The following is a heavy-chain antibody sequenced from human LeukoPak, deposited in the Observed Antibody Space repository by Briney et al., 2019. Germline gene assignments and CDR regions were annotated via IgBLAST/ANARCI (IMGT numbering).Heavy chain of an antibody. D-gene: IGHD3-16*02. CDR1: GFTFGSNP. CDR2: ISSSGAST. Sequence: PGGSLRLSCAASGFTFGSNPMSWVRQAPGKGLEWVSAISSSGASTHYVDSVKGRFTISRDNPKNTLYLQMNSLRAEDTAVYYCAKRYIGNYYFDYWGQGTLVTVSS. CDR3: AKRYIGNYYFDY. V-gene: IGHV3-23*01. J-gene: IGHJ4*02.